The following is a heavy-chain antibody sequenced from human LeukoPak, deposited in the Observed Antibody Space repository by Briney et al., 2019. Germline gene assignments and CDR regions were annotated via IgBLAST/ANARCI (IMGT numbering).Heavy chain of an antibody. Sequence: GGSLRLSCAASGFIFKNYAMMWVRQAPGKGLEWVSAIGGDGVGKDYADSVKGRFTISRDNFKDTVYLEMNSLRVEGTALYYCAKRVGGTPDYWGLGTLVTVAS. J-gene: IGHJ4*02. D-gene: IGHD1-26*01. CDR1: GFIFKNYA. CDR2: IGGDGVGK. V-gene: IGHV3-23*01. CDR3: AKRVGGTPDY.